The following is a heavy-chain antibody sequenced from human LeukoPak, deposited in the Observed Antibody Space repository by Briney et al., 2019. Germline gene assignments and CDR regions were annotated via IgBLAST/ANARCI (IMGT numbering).Heavy chain of an antibody. D-gene: IGHD2-8*01. CDR1: GFTFSSYC. CDR2: IKQDGSEK. V-gene: IGHV3-7*01. CDR3: ARPRKWVPFDY. Sequence: GGSLRLYCAASGFTFSSYCMNWVRQAPGKGLQWVANIKQDGSEKYYVDSVKGRFTISRDNAKNSLYLQMNSLRAEDTAVYYCARPRKWVPFDYCGQGTLVTVSS. J-gene: IGHJ4*02.